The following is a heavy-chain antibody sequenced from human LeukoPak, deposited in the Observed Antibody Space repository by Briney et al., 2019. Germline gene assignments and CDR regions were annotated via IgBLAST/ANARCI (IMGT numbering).Heavy chain of an antibody. CDR1: GGSISSSSYY. D-gene: IGHD3-22*01. Sequence: PSETLSLTCTVSGGSISSSSYYWGWIRQPPGKGLEWIGSIHYSGSTYYNPSLKSRVTISVDTSKNQFSLKLSSVTAADTAVYYCARLYYYDSSGDFDYWGQGTLVTVSS. V-gene: IGHV4-39*01. CDR3: ARLYYYDSSGDFDY. CDR2: IHYSGST. J-gene: IGHJ4*02.